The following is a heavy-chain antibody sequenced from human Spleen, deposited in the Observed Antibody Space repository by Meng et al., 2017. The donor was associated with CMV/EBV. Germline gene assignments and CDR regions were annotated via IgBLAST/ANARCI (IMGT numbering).Heavy chain of an antibody. J-gene: IGHJ4*02. V-gene: IGHV4-30-4*08. CDR1: GGSIRSADYY. D-gene: IGHD4-17*01. CDR2: IYYSGTA. Sequence: SETLSLTCTVSGGSIRSADYYWAWIRQPPGKGLKWIGYIYYSGTAYYNPSLKSRVTISVDTYKNQFSLKLSSVTAADTAVYYCARAGVVETTGALGCWCQGTLVTVSS. CDR3: ARAGVVETTGALGC.